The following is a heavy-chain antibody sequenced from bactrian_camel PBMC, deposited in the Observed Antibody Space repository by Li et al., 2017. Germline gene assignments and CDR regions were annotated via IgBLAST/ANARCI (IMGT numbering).Heavy chain of an antibody. J-gene: IGHJ4*01. Sequence: QVQLVESGGGSVQAGGSLRLSCAVSGATVSGHCFGWFRQAPGKEREAVALIDGDGTAKYADSVKGRFTIARDNAKTSLDLQLNSLKTEDSAMYYCANLVSGVSRLWGQGTQVTVS. CDR3: ANLVSGVSRL. V-gene: IGHV3S55*01. CDR1: GATVSGHC. D-gene: IGHD8*01. CDR2: IDGDGTA.